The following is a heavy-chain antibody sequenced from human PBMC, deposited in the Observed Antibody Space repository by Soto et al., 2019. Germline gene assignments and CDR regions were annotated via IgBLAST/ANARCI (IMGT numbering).Heavy chain of an antibody. CDR3: AADGRYVDY. Sequence: QVQLVQSGAEVKKPGASVKVSCKASGYTFSNYGISWVRQAPGQGLEWMGWISAYNGNTNYAQKLQGRVTMTTDTSTSTTDLELRSLRADDTAVVYSAADGRYVDYWGQGALVTVSS. CDR2: ISAYNGNT. J-gene: IGHJ4*02. CDR1: GYTFSNYG. V-gene: IGHV1-18*01.